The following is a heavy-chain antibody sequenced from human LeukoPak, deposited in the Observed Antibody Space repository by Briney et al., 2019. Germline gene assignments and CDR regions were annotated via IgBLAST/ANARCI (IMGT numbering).Heavy chain of an antibody. J-gene: IGHJ3*02. D-gene: IGHD3-10*02. CDR1: GFTFDTHG. Sequence: PGGSLRLSCAASGFTFDTHGIHWVRQAPGEGLEWVAAISYDGSNKYYADSVKGRFTISRDNSKDTLYLQMNSLRAEDTAVYYCAKTHCSGRSSGAFDIWGQGTMVTVSS. CDR2: ISYDGSNK. V-gene: IGHV3-30*18. CDR3: AKTHCSGRSSGAFDI.